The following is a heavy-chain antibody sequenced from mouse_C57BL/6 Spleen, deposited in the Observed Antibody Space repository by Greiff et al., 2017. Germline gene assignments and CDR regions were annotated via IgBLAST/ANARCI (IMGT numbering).Heavy chain of an antibody. J-gene: IGHJ4*01. V-gene: IGHV1-18*01. D-gene: IGHD1-1*01. CDR3: ARSSGVARAMDY. Sequence: EVQLQQSGPELVKPGASVKIPCKASGYTFTDYNMDWVKQSHGKSLEWIGDITPNNGGTIYNQKFKGKATLTVDKSSSTAYMELRSLTSEDTAVYYCARSSGVARAMDYWGQGTSVTVSS. CDR1: GYTFTDYN. CDR2: ITPNNGGT.